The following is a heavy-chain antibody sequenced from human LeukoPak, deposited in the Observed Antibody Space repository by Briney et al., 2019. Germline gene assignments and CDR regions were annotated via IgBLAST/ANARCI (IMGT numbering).Heavy chain of an antibody. CDR3: ARGRQHYAPGVHYYYGMDV. V-gene: IGHV1-18*01. D-gene: IGHD4-17*01. CDR1: GYTFTSYG. J-gene: IGHJ6*02. Sequence: ASVKVSCKASGYTFTSYGISWVRQAPGQGLEWMGWISAYNGNTNYAQKLQGRVTMTTDTSTSTAYMELRSLRSDDTAVYYCARGRQHYAPGVHYYYGMDVWGQGTTVTVSS. CDR2: ISAYNGNT.